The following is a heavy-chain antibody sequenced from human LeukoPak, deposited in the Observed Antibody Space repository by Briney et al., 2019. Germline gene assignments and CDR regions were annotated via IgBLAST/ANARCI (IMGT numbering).Heavy chain of an antibody. V-gene: IGHV3-48*04. CDR2: ISSSGSTI. CDR1: GFTFSSYW. CDR3: ARDWGGYSYGLDV. Sequence: GGSLRLSCAASGFTFSSYWMNWVRQAPGKGLEWVSYISSSGSTIYYADSVKGRFTISRDNAKNSLYLQMNSLRAEDTAVYYCARDWGGYSYGLDVWGKGTTVTVSS. D-gene: IGHD5-18*01. J-gene: IGHJ6*04.